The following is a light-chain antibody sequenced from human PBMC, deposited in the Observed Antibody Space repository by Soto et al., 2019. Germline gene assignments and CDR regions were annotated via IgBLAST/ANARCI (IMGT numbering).Light chain of an antibody. CDR1: QSVGTY. CDR3: QQRSKWPGT. V-gene: IGKV3-11*01. CDR2: DAS. J-gene: IGKJ1*01. Sequence: ETVLTQSPATLSLSPGERATLSCRASQSVGTYLAWYQQKPGQAPRLLLYDASNRAIGIPARFSGTGSGTDFTLTISSLEPEDFAVYYCQQRSKWPGTFGQGTKVEIK.